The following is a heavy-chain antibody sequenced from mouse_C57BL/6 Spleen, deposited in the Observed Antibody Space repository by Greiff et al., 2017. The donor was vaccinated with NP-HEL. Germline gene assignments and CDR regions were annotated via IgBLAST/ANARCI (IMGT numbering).Heavy chain of an antibody. D-gene: IGHD2-2*01. V-gene: IGHV1-26*01. CDR3: ARSWLLAY. J-gene: IGHJ3*01. CDR2: INPNNGGT. CDR1: GYTFTDYY. Sequence: EVQLQQSGPELVKPGASVKISCKASGYTFTDYYMNWVKQSHGKSLEWIGDINPNNGGTSYNQKFKGKATLTVDKSSSTAYMELRSLTSEDSAVYYCARSWLLAYWGQGTLVTVSA.